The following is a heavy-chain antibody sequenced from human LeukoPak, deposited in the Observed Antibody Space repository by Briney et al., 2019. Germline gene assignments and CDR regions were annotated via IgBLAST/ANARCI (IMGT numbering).Heavy chain of an antibody. J-gene: IGHJ4*02. CDR1: GFTVSSKY. CDR2: IYSGGDT. Sequence: PGGSLRLSCAASGFTVSSKYMSWVRQAPGKGLEWVSVIYSGGDTYYADSVKGRFSISRDDSKNTLYLQVNSLRPEDTAVYYCAGAAAAAAPFDYWGQGTLVTVSS. V-gene: IGHV3-66*01. D-gene: IGHD6-13*01. CDR3: AGAAAAAAPFDY.